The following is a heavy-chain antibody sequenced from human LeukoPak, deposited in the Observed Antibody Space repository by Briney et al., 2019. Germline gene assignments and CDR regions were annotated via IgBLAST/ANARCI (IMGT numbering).Heavy chain of an antibody. D-gene: IGHD4-11*01. CDR3: ARAPEDDYSKYVGDY. Sequence: GGSLRLSCAASGFTFRNYGMHWVRQAPGKGLEWVAIIWYDGSQKHYGDSAEGRATISRDNSKNTLYLQMDSLRAEDTAVYYCARAPEDDYSKYVGDYWGQGTLVTVSS. CDR2: IWYDGSQK. V-gene: IGHV3-33*01. J-gene: IGHJ4*02. CDR1: GFTFRNYG.